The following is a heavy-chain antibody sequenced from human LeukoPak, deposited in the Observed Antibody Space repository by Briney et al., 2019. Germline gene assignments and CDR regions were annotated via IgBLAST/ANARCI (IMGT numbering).Heavy chain of an antibody. CDR1: GFTFSYYA. D-gene: IGHD4-17*01. V-gene: IGHV3-23*01. J-gene: IGHJ4*02. CDR3: AKILWRYGDLSPHDY. Sequence: GSLRLFCAASGFTFSYYAMSWVRQAPGKGLEWVSVTSGGADSTYYADSVKGRFTISRDNSKNSLYLQMNSLRDEDTAVYYCAKILWRYGDLSPHDYWGQGTLVTV. CDR2: TSGGADST.